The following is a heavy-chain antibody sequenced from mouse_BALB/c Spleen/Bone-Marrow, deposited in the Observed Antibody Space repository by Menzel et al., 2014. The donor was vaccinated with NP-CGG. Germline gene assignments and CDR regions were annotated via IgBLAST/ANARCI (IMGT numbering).Heavy chain of an antibody. V-gene: IGHV2-9*02. Sequence: VQLVESGPGLVAPSQSLSITCTVSGFSLTSYGVHWVRQPLGKVLEWLGVIWAGGNTNYNSALMSRLNISKDNSKSQVFLKMNSLQTNDTAMYYCAGGSYYEGAMDYWGQGTSVTVSS. CDR2: IWAGGNT. CDR1: GFSLTSYG. D-gene: IGHD1-1*01. J-gene: IGHJ4*01. CDR3: AGGSYYEGAMDY.